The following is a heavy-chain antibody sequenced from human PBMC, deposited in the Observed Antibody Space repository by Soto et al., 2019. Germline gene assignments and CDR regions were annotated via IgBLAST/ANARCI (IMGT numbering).Heavy chain of an antibody. CDR1: GGSFSGYY. J-gene: IGHJ6*02. CDR2: INHSGST. Sequence: SETLSLTCAVYGGSFSGYYWSWIRQPPGKGLEWIGEINHSGSTNYNPSLKSRVTISVDTSKNQFSLKLSSVTAADTAVYYCARKGYYYGSGSYYNGYGMDVWGQGTTVT. CDR3: ARKGYYYGSGSYYNGYGMDV. D-gene: IGHD3-10*01. V-gene: IGHV4-34*01.